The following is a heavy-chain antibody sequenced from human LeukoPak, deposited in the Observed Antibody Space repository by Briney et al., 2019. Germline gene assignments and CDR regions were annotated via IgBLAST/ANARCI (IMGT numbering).Heavy chain of an antibody. J-gene: IGHJ4*02. V-gene: IGHV4-34*01. CDR2: INHSGST. Sequence: SETLSLTCAVYDGSFSGYYWSWIRQPPGEGLEWIGEINHSGSTNYNPSLKSRVTISVDTSKNQFSLKLSSVTAADTAVYYCARNSCPSGSCYDNRGYFDYWGQGTLVTVSS. CDR1: DGSFSGYY. D-gene: IGHD2-15*01. CDR3: ARNSCPSGSCYDNRGYFDY.